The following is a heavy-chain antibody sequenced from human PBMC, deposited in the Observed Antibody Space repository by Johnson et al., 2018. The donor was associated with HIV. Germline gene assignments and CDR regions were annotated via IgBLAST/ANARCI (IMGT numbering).Heavy chain of an antibody. V-gene: IGHV3-23*04. J-gene: IGHJ3*02. Sequence: VQLVESGGGLIQPGGSLRLSCEASGFTFSSYVMNWVRQAPGKGLEWVSAISGRGGSTYYADSVKGRFTISRDNSKNTLYLQMNSLRAEDTAVYYCASPLIAAGEGAFDIWGQGTMVTVSS. CDR3: ASPLIAAGEGAFDI. CDR2: ISGRGGST. CDR1: GFTFSSYV. D-gene: IGHD6-13*01.